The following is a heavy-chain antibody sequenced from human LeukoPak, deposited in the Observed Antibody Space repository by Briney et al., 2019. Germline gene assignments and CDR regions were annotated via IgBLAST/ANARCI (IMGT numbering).Heavy chain of an antibody. CDR2: INHSGST. CDR1: GGSFSGYY. J-gene: IGHJ4*02. Sequence: SETLSLTCAVYGGSFSGYYWSWIRQPPGKGLEWIGEINHSGSTNYNPSLKSRVTISVDTSKNQFSLKLSSVTAADTAVYYCARGHSSGWYAYYFDYWGQGTLVTVSS. D-gene: IGHD6-19*01. CDR3: ARGHSSGWYAYYFDY. V-gene: IGHV4-34*01.